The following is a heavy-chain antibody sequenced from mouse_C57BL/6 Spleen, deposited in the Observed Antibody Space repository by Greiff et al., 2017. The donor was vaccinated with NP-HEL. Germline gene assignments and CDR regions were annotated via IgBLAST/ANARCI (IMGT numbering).Heavy chain of an antibody. CDR3: AREGVGYYFDY. CDR2: INPYNGGT. V-gene: IGHV1-19*01. Sequence: VQLQQSGPVLVKPGASVKMSCKASGYTFTDYSMNWVKQSHGKSLEWIGVINPYNGGTSYNQKFKGKATLTVDKSASTAYMELNSLTSEDSAVYYCAREGVGYYFDYWGQGTTLTVSS. CDR1: GYTFTDYS. J-gene: IGHJ2*01. D-gene: IGHD1-1*01.